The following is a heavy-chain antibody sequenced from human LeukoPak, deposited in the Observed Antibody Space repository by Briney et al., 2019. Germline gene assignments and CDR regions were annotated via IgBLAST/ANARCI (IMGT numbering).Heavy chain of an antibody. Sequence: GGSLRLSCAAPGFTFSSYGMHWVRQAPGKGLEWVAVISYDGSNKYYADSVKGRFTISRDNSKNTLYLQMNSLRAEDTAVYYCAKGGSSWESYFDYWGQGTLVTVSS. V-gene: IGHV3-30*18. J-gene: IGHJ4*02. CDR2: ISYDGSNK. CDR3: AKGGSSWESYFDY. D-gene: IGHD6-13*01. CDR1: GFTFSSYG.